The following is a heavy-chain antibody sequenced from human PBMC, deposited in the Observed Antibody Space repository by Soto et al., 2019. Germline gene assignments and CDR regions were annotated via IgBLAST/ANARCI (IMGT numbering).Heavy chain of an antibody. J-gene: IGHJ3*02. D-gene: IGHD6-13*01. CDR3: AREGPAAAGTHDAFDI. Sequence: SLRLSCAASGFTFSSYWMHWVRQAPGKGLVWVSRINSDGSSTSYADSVKGRFTISRDNAKNTLYLQMNSLRAEDTAVYYCAREGPAAAGTHDAFDIWGQGTMVTVSS. V-gene: IGHV3-74*01. CDR2: INSDGSST. CDR1: GFTFSSYW.